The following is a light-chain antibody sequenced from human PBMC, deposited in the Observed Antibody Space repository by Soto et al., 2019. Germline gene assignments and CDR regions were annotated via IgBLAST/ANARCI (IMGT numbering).Light chain of an antibody. CDR2: DAS. CDR3: QSVT. J-gene: IGKJ3*01. Sequence: EIVLTQSPGTLSLSPGGRATLSCRASQSVSSRHLAWYQQKPGQAPRLLIYDASSRASGIPDRFSGSGSGTDFTLTISRLEPEDFAVYYCQSVTFGPGTKVDIK. V-gene: IGKV3-20*01. CDR1: QSVSSRH.